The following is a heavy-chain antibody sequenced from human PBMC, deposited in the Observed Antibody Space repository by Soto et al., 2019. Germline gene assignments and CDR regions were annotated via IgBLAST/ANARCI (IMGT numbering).Heavy chain of an antibody. D-gene: IGHD2-15*01. CDR2: ISGSGDST. CDR1: GFTFRSYA. Sequence: PGGSLRLCCAASGFTFRSYAMNWVRQAPGKGPEWVSGISGSGDSTYHANSVKGRFTISRDNSKNTLYLKVNGLRVEDTAVYYCAKGVGASHSPFDSWGQGTLVTVSS. J-gene: IGHJ4*02. CDR3: AKGVGASHSPFDS. V-gene: IGHV3-23*01.